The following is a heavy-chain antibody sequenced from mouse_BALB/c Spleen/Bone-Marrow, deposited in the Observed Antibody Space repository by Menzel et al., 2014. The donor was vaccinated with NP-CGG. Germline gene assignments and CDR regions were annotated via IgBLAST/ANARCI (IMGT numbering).Heavy chain of an antibody. CDR3: ASHDGYYVGWYFDV. D-gene: IGHD2-3*01. J-gene: IGHJ1*01. Sequence: VQLKQSGPELVKPGTSVKMSCKASGYTFTSYVMHWVKQKPGQGLEWIGYIIPYNDGTKYNEKFKGEATLTSDKSSSTAYMELSSLTSEDSAVYYCASHDGYYVGWYFDVWGAGTTVTVSS. CDR1: GYTFTSYV. V-gene: IGHV1-14*01. CDR2: IIPYNDGT.